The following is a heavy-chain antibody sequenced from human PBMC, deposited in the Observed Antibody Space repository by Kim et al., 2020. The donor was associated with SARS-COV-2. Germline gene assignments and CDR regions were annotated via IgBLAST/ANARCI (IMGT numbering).Heavy chain of an antibody. V-gene: IGHV3-23*01. CDR2: ITDSGGNT. Sequence: GGSLRLSCAASGFTFSSYAMRWVRQAPGKGLECVAAITDSGGNTYYADSVKGRFTISRDNSKNTLYLQMNSLRAEDTAVYYCAKAQMRRSVGLDPWGQGTLVTVSS. D-gene: IGHD6-25*01. CDR1: GFTFSSYA. J-gene: IGHJ5*02. CDR3: AKAQMRRSVGLDP.